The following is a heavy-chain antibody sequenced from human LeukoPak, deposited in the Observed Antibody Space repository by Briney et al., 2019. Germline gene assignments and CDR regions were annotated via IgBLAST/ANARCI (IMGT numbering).Heavy chain of an antibody. J-gene: IGHJ4*02. CDR1: GYPISSGYY. CDR2: IYHSGST. D-gene: IGHD3-3*01. V-gene: IGHV4-38-2*01. Sequence: SETLSLTCAVSGYPISSGYYWGWIRQPPGKGLEWIGSIYHSGSTYYNPSLKSRVTISVDTSKNQFSLKLSSVTAADTAVYYCARHPGVTIFGVVIGRGFDYWGQGTLVTVSS. CDR3: ARHPGVTIFGVVIGRGFDY.